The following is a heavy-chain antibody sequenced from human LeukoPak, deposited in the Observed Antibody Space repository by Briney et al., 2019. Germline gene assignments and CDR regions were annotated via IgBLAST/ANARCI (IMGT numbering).Heavy chain of an antibody. CDR2: INPDGSGK. V-gene: IGHV3-7*01. Sequence: GGSLRLSCAASGFTFSSYWMTWVRQAPGKGLEWVANINPDGSGKDYVDSVKGRFTISGENAKNSLYLQMNSLRAEDTAVYYCARHENWNFPYWGQGTLVTVSS. J-gene: IGHJ4*02. CDR3: ARHENWNFPY. D-gene: IGHD1-7*01. CDR1: GFTFSSYW.